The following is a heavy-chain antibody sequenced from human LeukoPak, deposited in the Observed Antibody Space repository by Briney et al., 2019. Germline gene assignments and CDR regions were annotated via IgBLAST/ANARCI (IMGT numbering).Heavy chain of an antibody. CDR1: GVSISSSRYY. J-gene: IGHJ1*01. CDR3: ARSRGPRREYFQH. V-gene: IGHV4-39*07. D-gene: IGHD5-24*01. CDR2: INHSGST. Sequence: PSETLSLTCTVSGVSISSSRYYWGWIRQSPRKGLEWIGEINHSGSTNYNPSLKSRVTISVDTSKNQFSLKLSSVTAADTAVYYCARSRGPRREYFQHWGQGTLVTVSS.